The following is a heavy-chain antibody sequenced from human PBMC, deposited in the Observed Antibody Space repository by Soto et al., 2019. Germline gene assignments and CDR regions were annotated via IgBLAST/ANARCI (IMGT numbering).Heavy chain of an antibody. D-gene: IGHD3-10*01. CDR1: GFTFNTYG. CDR2: IGSAGDT. CDR3: AREGRGFAGGLDV. V-gene: IGHV3-13*01. J-gene: IGHJ6*02. Sequence: GGSLRLSCAASGFTFNTYGMRWVRQVTGKGLEWVSLIGSAGDTYYSDSVKGRFAISRENAKNSLYLQMNSLRAGDTAVYYCAREGRGFAGGLDVWGQGTTVTVSS.